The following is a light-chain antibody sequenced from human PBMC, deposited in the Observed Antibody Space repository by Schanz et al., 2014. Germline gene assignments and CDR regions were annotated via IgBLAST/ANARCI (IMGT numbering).Light chain of an antibody. CDR1: QSISSW. CDR2: EAS. V-gene: IGKV1-5*01. CDR3: QQYDRYPLT. Sequence: DIQMTQSPSTLSASVGDRVAITCRASQSISSWLAWYQQKPGKAPTLLIYEASTLQSGVPSRFGGSGSGTDFTLTISNLQPEDFATYYCQQYDRYPLTFGGGTKVEIK. J-gene: IGKJ4*01.